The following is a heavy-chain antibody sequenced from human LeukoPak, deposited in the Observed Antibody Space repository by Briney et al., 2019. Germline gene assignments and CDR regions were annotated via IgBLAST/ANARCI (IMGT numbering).Heavy chain of an antibody. CDR2: IYYSGST. CDR1: GGSMSRYY. D-gene: IGHD6-13*01. V-gene: IGHV4-59*12. J-gene: IGHJ5*02. Sequence: SETLSLTCTVSGGSMSRYYWSWIRQPPGKGLEWIGYIYYSGSTNYNPSLKSRVTISVDTSKNQFSLKLSSVTAADTAVYYCARGGLAAAGVNWFDPWGQGTLVTVSS. CDR3: ARGGLAAAGVNWFDP.